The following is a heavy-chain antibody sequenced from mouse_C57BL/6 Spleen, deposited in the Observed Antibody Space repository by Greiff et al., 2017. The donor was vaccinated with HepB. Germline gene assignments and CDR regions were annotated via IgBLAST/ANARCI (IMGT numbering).Heavy chain of an antibody. CDR1: GYTFTSYW. V-gene: IGHV1-55*01. Sequence: QVQLQQPGAELVKPGASVKMSCKASGYTFTSYWITWVKQRPGQGLEWIGDIYPGSGSTNYNEKFKSKATRTVDTSTSTAYMQLRGLTSEDSAVYYCARKNWYFDDWGKGTTVTVSS. CDR3: ARKNWYFDD. CDR2: IYPGSGST. J-gene: IGHJ1*03.